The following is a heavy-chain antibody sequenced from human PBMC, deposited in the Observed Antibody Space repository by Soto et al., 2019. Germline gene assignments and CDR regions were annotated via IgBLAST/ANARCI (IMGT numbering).Heavy chain of an antibody. D-gene: IGHD6-13*01. CDR1: GFTFSSYA. V-gene: IGHV3-23*01. CDR2: ISGSGGST. CDR3: AKDRRSSGWYLEYYFDY. J-gene: IGHJ4*02. Sequence: GGSLRLSCAASGFTFSSYAMSWVRQAPGKGLEWVSAISGSGGSTYYADSVKGRFTISRDNSKNTLYLQMNSLRAEDTAVYYCAKDRRSSGWYLEYYFDYWGQGTLVTVSS.